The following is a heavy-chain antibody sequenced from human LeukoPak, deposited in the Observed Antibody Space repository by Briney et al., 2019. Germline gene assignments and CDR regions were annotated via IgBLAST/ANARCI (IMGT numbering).Heavy chain of an antibody. CDR1: GFTVSSNY. CDR2: IYSGGST. Sequence: GGSLILSCAASGFTVSSNYMSWVRQAPGKGLEWVSVIYSGGSTYYADSVKGRFTISRDNSKNTLYLQMNSLRAEDTAVYYCARAPKKTNSSGYYRYYYYMDVWGKGTTVTISS. V-gene: IGHV3-66*01. J-gene: IGHJ6*03. D-gene: IGHD3-22*01. CDR3: ARAPKKTNSSGYYRYYYYMDV.